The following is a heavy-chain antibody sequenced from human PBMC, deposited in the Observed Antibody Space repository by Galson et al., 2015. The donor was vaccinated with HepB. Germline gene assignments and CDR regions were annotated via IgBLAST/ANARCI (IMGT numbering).Heavy chain of an antibody. V-gene: IGHV1-3*01. Sequence: SVKVSCKASGYTFTSYAMHWVRQAPGQRLEWMGWINAGNGNTKYSQKFQGRVTITRDTSASTAYMELSSLRSEDTAVYYCAIPEQGATHYYYYYGMDVWGQGTTVTVSS. J-gene: IGHJ6*02. CDR2: INAGNGNT. CDR3: AIPEQGATHYYYYYGMDV. CDR1: GYTFTSYA. D-gene: IGHD1-26*01.